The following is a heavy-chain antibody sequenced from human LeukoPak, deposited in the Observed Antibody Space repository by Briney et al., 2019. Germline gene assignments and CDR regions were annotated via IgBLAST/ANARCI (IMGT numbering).Heavy chain of an antibody. V-gene: IGHV3-53*04. Sequence: PGGSLRLSCAASGFTVSSNYMSWVRQAPGKGLEWVSVIYSGGSTYYADSVKGRFTISRHNSKNTLYLQMNSLRAEDTAVYYCARDRSWFGESHFDYWGQGTLVTVSS. CDR3: ARDRSWFGESHFDY. CDR2: IYSGGST. CDR1: GFTVSSNY. J-gene: IGHJ4*02. D-gene: IGHD3-10*01.